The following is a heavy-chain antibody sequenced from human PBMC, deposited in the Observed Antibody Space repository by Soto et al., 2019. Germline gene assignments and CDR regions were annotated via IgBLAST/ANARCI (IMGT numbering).Heavy chain of an antibody. D-gene: IGHD3-9*01. CDR3: VHRVDWSPYDS. J-gene: IGHJ4*02. CDR2: VKYNGIT. Sequence: QQQLQESGPGLVKPSETLSLTCTVSGDPISSSGHFWVWIRQPPGKGLEWIGNVKYNGITHYTTSLESRLTISADTSKKRFFLNLKSVTAADTALYYCVHRVDWSPYDSWGQGTQVTVSS. CDR1: GDPISSSGHF. V-gene: IGHV4-39*02.